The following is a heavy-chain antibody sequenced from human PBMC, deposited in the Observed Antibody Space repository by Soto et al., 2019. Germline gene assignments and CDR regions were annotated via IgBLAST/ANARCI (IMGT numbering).Heavy chain of an antibody. CDR3: ASRTYYYDSSGYVDAFDI. J-gene: IGHJ3*02. V-gene: IGHV5-51*01. Sequence: PGESLKISCKGSGCSFISYWIGWVRQMPEKGLEWMGIIYPGDSDTRYSPSFQGQVTISADKSISTAYLQLSSLKASDTAMYYCASRTYYYDSSGYVDAFDIWGQGTMVTVSS. CDR1: GCSFISYW. D-gene: IGHD3-22*01. CDR2: IYPGDSDT.